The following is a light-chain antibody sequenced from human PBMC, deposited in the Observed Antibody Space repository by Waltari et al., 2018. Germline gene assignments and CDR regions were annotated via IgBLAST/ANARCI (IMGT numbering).Light chain of an antibody. Sequence: DIHMTQSPSSLSASVGDRVSITCQASQAIRKYLNWFQQKPGKAPKLLIFEASNLETGVPSKFSGSGSGTDFTFTISNLQPEETATYYCQQYDGFPHTFGQGTKVEIK. CDR2: EAS. CDR1: QAIRKY. J-gene: IGKJ2*01. CDR3: QQYDGFPHT. V-gene: IGKV1-33*01.